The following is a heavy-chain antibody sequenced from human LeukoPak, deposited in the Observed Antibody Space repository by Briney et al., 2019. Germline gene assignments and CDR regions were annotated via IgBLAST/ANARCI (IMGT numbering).Heavy chain of an antibody. D-gene: IGHD3/OR15-3a*01. CDR2: IYHSGST. Sequence: SETLSLTCTVSGYSISSGYYWGWIRQPPGKGLEWIGSIYHSGSTYYNPSLKSRVTISVDTSKNQFSLKLSSVTAADTAVYYCARGFGPKTSFDYWGQGTLVTVSS. CDR3: ARGFGPKTSFDY. CDR1: GYSISSGYY. J-gene: IGHJ4*02. V-gene: IGHV4-38-2*02.